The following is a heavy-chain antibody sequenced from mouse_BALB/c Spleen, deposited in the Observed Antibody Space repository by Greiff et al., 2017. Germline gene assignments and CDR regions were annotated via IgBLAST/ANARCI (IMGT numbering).Heavy chain of an antibody. D-gene: IGHD2-2*01. CDR2: IRNKANGYTT. CDR1: GFTFTDYY. J-gene: IGHJ1*01. V-gene: IGHV7-3*02. Sequence: EVKVVESGGGLVQPGGSLRLSCATSGFTFTDYYMSWVRQPPGKALEWLGFIRNKANGYTTEYSASVKGRFTISRDNSQSILYLQMNTLRAEDSATYYGARDMGLSWYVDVWGAGTTVTVSS. CDR3: ARDMGLSWYVDV.